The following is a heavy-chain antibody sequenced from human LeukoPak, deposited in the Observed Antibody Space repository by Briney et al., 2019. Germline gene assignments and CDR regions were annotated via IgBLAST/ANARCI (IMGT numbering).Heavy chain of an antibody. V-gene: IGHV3-7*01. CDR3: ARGLVVVAATPDY. CDR2: IKQDGSEK. Sequence: GGSLRLSCAASGFTFSSYWMSWVRQAPGKGLEWVANIKQDGSEKYYVDSVKGRFTISRDNAKNSLYLQMNSLRAEDTAVYYCARGLVVVAATPDYWGQGTLVTVSS. J-gene: IGHJ4*02. D-gene: IGHD2-15*01. CDR1: GFTFSSYW.